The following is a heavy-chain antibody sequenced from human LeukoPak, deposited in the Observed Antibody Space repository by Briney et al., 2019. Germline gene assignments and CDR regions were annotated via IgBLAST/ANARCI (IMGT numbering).Heavy chain of an antibody. Sequence: PTGGSLRLSCAASGFAFSSYWMSWVRQAPGKGLEWVANIRRDGSEKYYVDSVKGRFTISRDNAKNSLYLQMNSLRAEDTAVYYCARDRGTQFTYYDSSGYYDYWGQGTLVTVSS. CDR3: ARDRGTQFTYYDSSGYYDY. J-gene: IGHJ4*02. CDR2: IRRDGSEK. CDR1: GFAFSSYW. D-gene: IGHD3-22*01. V-gene: IGHV3-7*01.